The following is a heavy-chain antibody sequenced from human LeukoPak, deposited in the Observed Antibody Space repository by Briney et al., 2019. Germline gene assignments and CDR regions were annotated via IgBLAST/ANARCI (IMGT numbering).Heavy chain of an antibody. V-gene: IGHV3-7*03. D-gene: IGHD2-2*01. CDR2: IKQDGSEK. CDR3: AREVGYCSSTSCRYYYYYGMDV. Sequence: GGSLRLSCAASGFTFSSYWMSWVRQAPGKGLEWVANIKQDGSEKYYVDSVKGRFTIPRDNAKNSLYLQMNSLRAEDTAVYYCAREVGYCSSTSCRYYYYYGMDVWGQGTTVTVSS. CDR1: GFTFSSYW. J-gene: IGHJ6*02.